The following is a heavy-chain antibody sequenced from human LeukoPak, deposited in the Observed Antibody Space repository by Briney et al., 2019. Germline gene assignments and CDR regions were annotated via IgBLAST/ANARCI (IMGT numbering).Heavy chain of an antibody. CDR2: ISYDGSNK. J-gene: IGHJ6*02. CDR3: TRDGRVAYEMDV. Sequence: GGSLRLSCAASGFTFSSYGMHWVRQAPGKGLEWVAVISYDGSNKYYADSVKGRFTISRGNSKNTLYLQMNSLRAEDTAVYYCTRDGRVAYEMDVWGQGTTVTVSS. V-gene: IGHV3-30*03. CDR1: GFTFSSYG. D-gene: IGHD2-15*01.